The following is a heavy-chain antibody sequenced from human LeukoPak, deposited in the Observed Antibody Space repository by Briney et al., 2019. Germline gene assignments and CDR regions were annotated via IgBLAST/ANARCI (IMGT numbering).Heavy chain of an antibody. CDR1: GGSINSYY. D-gene: IGHD5-18*01. CDR3: ARLKGTAMVDY. CDR2: IYSSGST. J-gene: IGHJ4*02. Sequence: SETLSLTCTVSGGSINSYYWSWIRQPPGKGLEWIGHIYSSGSTVYNPSLKSRVTISIDTSKNQFSLKWSSVTAADTAVYYCARLKGTAMVDYWAREPWSPSPQ. V-gene: IGHV4-59*13.